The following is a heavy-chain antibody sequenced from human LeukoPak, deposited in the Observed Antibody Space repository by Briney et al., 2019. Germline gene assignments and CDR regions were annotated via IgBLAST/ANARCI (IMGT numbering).Heavy chain of an antibody. V-gene: IGHV3-53*01. CDR3: ARDHKAYYYDSSGYYLDY. Sequence: GGSLRLSCAASGFTVSSNYMSWVRQAPGKGLEWVSVIYSGGSTYYADSVKGRFTISRDNSKNTLYLQMNSLRAEDTAVYYCARDHKAYYYDSSGYYLDYLGQGTLVTVSS. D-gene: IGHD3-22*01. CDR2: IYSGGST. J-gene: IGHJ4*02. CDR1: GFTVSSNY.